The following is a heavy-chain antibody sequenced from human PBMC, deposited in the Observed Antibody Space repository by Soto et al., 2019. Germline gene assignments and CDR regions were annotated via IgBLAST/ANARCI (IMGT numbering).Heavy chain of an antibody. Sequence: ASVKVSCKSSGGTFISYAISGVRQAPGQGLEWMGGIIPIFGTANYAQKFQGRVTITADESTSTAYMELSSLRSEDTAVYYCASPERRIPMVRGVIITDQAFDYWGQGTLVTVSS. CDR1: GGTFISYA. V-gene: IGHV1-69*13. CDR3: ASPERRIPMVRGVIITDQAFDY. J-gene: IGHJ4*02. CDR2: IIPIFGTA. D-gene: IGHD3-10*01.